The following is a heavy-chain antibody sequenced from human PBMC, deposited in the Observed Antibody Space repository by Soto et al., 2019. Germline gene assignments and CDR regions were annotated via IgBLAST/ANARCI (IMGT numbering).Heavy chain of an antibody. CDR3: TTDLSRIFFRYFDRI. J-gene: IGHJ4*02. CDR2: IKSKSDGGTT. Sequence: GGSLRLSCAASGFTFSNAWINWVRQAPGKGLEWVGRIKSKSDGGTTDYAAPVKGRFTISRDDSKNTLYLQMHSLKTEDTAVYYCTTDLSRIFFRYFDRIWGQGTLVTVSS. V-gene: IGHV3-15*01. CDR1: GFTFSNAW. D-gene: IGHD3-9*01.